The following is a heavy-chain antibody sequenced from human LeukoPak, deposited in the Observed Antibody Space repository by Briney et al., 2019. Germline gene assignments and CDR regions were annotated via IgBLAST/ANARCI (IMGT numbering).Heavy chain of an antibody. CDR1: GYTFTSYG. D-gene: IGHD3-22*01. J-gene: IGHJ6*02. Sequence: ASVKVSCKASGYTFTSYGISWERQAPGQGLEWMGWISAYNGNTNYAQKLQGRVTMTTDTSTSTAYMELRSLRSDDTAVYYCASQGDYYDSSGPYYYYGMDVWGQGTTVTVSS. V-gene: IGHV1-18*01. CDR2: ISAYNGNT. CDR3: ASQGDYYDSSGPYYYYGMDV.